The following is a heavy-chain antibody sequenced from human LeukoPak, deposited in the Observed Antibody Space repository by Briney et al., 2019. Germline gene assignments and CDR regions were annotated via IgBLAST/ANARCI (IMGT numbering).Heavy chain of an antibody. CDR1: GLRFRNYA. CDR3: ARDLSAAFDF. V-gene: IGHV3-33*01. J-gene: IGHJ4*02. D-gene: IGHD6-19*01. CDR2: LLDERRNN. Sequence: GGSLRLSCVVSGLRFRNYAMHWVRQAPGKGLEWVAVLLDERRNNYANSVKGRFTISRDISKDTLYLQMDSLRAEDTAVYYCARDLSAAFDFWGQGILVTVSS.